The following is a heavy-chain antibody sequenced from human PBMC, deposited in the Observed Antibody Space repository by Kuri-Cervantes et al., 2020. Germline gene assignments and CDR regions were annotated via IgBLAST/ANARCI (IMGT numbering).Heavy chain of an antibody. CDR2: ISGIGSNI. D-gene: IGHD3-10*01. V-gene: IGHV3-11*01. J-gene: IGHJ3*02. Sequence: GESLKISCAASGFTFSDYYMSWIRQAPGKGLEWVSYISGIGSNIYYADSVKGRFTIPRDNAKNSLYLQINSLRAEDTAMYHCARVGGEFAVDIWGQGTMVTVSS. CDR1: GFTFSDYY. CDR3: ARVGGEFAVDI.